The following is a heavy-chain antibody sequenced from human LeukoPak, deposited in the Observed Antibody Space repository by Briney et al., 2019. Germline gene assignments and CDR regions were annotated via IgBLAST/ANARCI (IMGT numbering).Heavy chain of an antibody. D-gene: IGHD6-19*01. V-gene: IGHV3-21*01. Sequence: GGSLRLSCAASGFTFSSYSMNWVRQAPGKGLEWVSSISSSSSYIYYADSVKGRFTISRDNAKNSLYLQMNSLRAEDTAVYYCARLVWYSSGRDLPSDYWGQGTLVTVSS. CDR3: ARLVWYSSGRDLPSDY. J-gene: IGHJ4*02. CDR2: ISSSSSYI. CDR1: GFTFSSYS.